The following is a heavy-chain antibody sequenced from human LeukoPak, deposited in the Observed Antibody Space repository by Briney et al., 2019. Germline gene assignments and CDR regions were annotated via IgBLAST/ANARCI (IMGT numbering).Heavy chain of an antibody. CDR2: ISGSGGST. CDR3: AKIFHTDGYYLGEHLFDA. V-gene: IGHV3-23*01. CDR1: GFTFNNYA. J-gene: IGHJ5*02. D-gene: IGHD3-22*01. Sequence: GGSLRLSCAASGFTFNNYAMSWVRQAPGKGPEWLSAISGSGGSTTDADSVKGRFTSSRDNSKSTLYLQMNSLRAEDTAIYYCAKIFHTDGYYLGEHLFDAWGQGTLVTVSS.